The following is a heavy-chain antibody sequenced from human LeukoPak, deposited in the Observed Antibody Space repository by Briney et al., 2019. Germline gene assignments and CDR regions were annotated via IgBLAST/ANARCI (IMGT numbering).Heavy chain of an antibody. V-gene: IGHV3-21*01. CDR1: GFTFSSYS. J-gene: IGHJ4*02. D-gene: IGHD1-26*01. CDR2: ISSSSSYI. Sequence: GGSLRLSCAASGFTFSSYSMNWVRKATGKGLEWVSSISSSSSYIYYADSVKGRFTISRDNAKNSLYLQMNSLRAEDTAVYYCAREGRSIVGATYYGGQGTLVTVSS. CDR3: AREGRSIVGATYY.